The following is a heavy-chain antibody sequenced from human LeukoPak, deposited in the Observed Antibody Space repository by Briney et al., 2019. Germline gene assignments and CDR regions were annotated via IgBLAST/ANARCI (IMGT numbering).Heavy chain of an antibody. D-gene: IGHD3-22*01. CDR2: IYYSGST. CDR1: GGSISSYY. J-gene: IGHJ4*02. Sequence: SETLSLTCTVSGGSISSYYWSWIRQPPGKGLEWIGYIYYSGSTNYNPSLKSRVTISVDTSKNQFSLKLSSVTAADTAVYYCASLDSSGYYYYWGQGTLVTVSS. CDR3: ASLDSSGYYYY. V-gene: IGHV4-59*01.